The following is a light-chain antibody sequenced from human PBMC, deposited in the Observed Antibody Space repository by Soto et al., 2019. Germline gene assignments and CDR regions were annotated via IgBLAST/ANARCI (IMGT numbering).Light chain of an antibody. V-gene: IGLV2-8*01. CDR3: SSYAGSNIYVV. CDR2: EVS. CDR1: SSDVGGYNY. J-gene: IGLJ2*01. Sequence: QSALTQPPSASGSPGQSVTISCTGTSSDVGGYNYVSWYQQHPGKAPKLMIYEVSKRPSGVPDRFSGSKSGNTASLTVSGLQPDDEADYYFSSYAGSNIYVVFGGGTKLTVL.